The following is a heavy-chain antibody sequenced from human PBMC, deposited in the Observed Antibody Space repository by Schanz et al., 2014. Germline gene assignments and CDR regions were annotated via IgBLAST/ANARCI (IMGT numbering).Heavy chain of an antibody. CDR1: GFTFSSYA. D-gene: IGHD2-8*01. Sequence: EVQLLESGGGLVQPGGSLRLSCAASGFTFSSYAMSWVRQAPGKGLEWVSAISGSGGDTYYADSVKGRFTISRDNSRNTLSLQMNSLRAEDTAVYYCTKDTIGYQKPIDVWGQGTTVTVSS. V-gene: IGHV3-23*01. J-gene: IGHJ6*02. CDR3: TKDTIGYQKPIDV. CDR2: ISGSGGDT.